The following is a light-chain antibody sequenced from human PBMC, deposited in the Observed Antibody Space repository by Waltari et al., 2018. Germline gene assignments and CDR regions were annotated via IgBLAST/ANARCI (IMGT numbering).Light chain of an antibody. J-gene: IGLJ1*01. CDR2: DVN. CDR1: SSDVGAYDY. Sequence: SALTQPASVSGSPGQSITISCIGTSSDVGAYDYVSWYQQHPGKAPILMIYDVNNLPSCVSNRFSGSNSCNTASLTISGLQAEDVADYFCSSYTTSSTRFGSGTKVTVL. V-gene: IGLV2-14*03. CDR3: SSYTTSSTR.